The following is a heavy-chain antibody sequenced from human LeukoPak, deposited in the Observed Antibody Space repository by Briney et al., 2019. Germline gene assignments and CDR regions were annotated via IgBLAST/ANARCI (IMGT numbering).Heavy chain of an antibody. CDR3: ARDHELLWFGESYNWFDP. V-gene: IGHV4-4*07. CDR2: IYTSGST. CDR1: GGSISSYY. D-gene: IGHD3-10*01. Sequence: SETLSLTCTVSGGSISSYYWSWIRQPPGKGLEWIGRIYTSGSTNYNPSLKSRVTMSVDTSKNQFSLKLSSVTAADTAVYYCARDHELLWFGESYNWFDPWGQGTLVTVSS. J-gene: IGHJ5*02.